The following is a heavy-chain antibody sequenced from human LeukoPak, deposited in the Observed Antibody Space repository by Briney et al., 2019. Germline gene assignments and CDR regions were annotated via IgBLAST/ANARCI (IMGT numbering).Heavy chain of an antibody. CDR1: GYTFTGYY. J-gene: IGHJ5*02. CDR3: ARGRPYYYGSERWFDP. V-gene: IGHV1-2*02. Sequence: ASVKVSCKASGYTFTGYYMHWVRQAPGQGLEWMGWINPNSGGTNYAQKFQGRVTMTRDTSISTAYMELSRLRYDDTAVYYCARGRPYYYGSERWFDPWGQGTLVTVSS. D-gene: IGHD3-10*01. CDR2: INPNSGGT.